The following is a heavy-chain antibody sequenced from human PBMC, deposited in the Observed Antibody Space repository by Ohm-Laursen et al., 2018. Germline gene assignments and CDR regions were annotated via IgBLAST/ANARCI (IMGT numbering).Heavy chain of an antibody. CDR2: ISGSGGST. J-gene: IGHJ4*02. Sequence: GSLRLSCSASGITFSSYAMNWVRQAPGKGLEWVSGISGSGGSTDYADSVKGRFTISRDNSKNTLYLQMNSLRAEDTAVYYCASTASGAAYWGQGTLVTVSS. D-gene: IGHD2-15*01. CDR3: ASTASGAAY. CDR1: GITFSSYA. V-gene: IGHV3-23*01.